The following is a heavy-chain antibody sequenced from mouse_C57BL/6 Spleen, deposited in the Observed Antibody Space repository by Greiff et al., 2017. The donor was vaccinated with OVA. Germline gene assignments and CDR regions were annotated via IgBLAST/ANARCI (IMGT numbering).Heavy chain of an antibody. J-gene: IGHJ2*01. D-gene: IGHD2-4*01. CDR3: ARAYDYDGGDYCDY. Sequence: VQLQQSGAELARPGASVKLSCKASGYTFTSYGISWVKQRTGQGLEWIGEIYPRSGNTYYNEKFKGKATLTADKSSSTAYMELRSLTSEDSAVYFCARAYDYDGGDYCDYWGQGTTLTVSS. CDR1: GYTFTSYG. CDR2: IYPRSGNT. V-gene: IGHV1-81*01.